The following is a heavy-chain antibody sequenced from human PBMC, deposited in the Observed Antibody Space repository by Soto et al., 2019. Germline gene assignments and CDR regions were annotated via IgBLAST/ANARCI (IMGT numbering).Heavy chain of an antibody. J-gene: IGHJ2*01. Sequence: QVQLQQWGAGPLRPLETLSLTCGVSGGSFSGYYWAWIRQSPGKGLEWIGEIKDRGSINYNPSLKSRVSTSVDTSKNHYSLNLRSVPAADTAVYYCARESHDILTGPPWVWYFDLWGRGTLVTVSS. CDR3: ARESHDILTGPPWVWYFDL. D-gene: IGHD3-9*01. V-gene: IGHV4-34*01. CDR1: GGSFSGYY. CDR2: IKDRGSI.